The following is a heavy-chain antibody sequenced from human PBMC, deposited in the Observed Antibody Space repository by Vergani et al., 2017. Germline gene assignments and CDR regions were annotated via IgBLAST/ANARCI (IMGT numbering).Heavy chain of an antibody. J-gene: IGHJ3*01. D-gene: IGHD2-2*01. V-gene: IGHV3-23*01. CDR1: GFTFNSYA. CDR3: AKVCGSISSPYGGGAFDF. Sequence: QLLESGGGLIQPGGSLRLSCAASGFTFNSYAMTWVRQAPGKGLEWVSGINNNGGSTYYADSVKGRFTIPRDNSKNTLYLQMTDLRAEDTATYYCAKVCGSISSPYGGGAFDFWGHGTMVTVSS. CDR2: INNNGGST.